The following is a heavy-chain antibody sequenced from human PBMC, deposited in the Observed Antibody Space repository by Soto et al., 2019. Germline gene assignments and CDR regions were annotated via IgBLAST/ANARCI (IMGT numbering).Heavy chain of an antibody. J-gene: IGHJ4*02. CDR3: AHRLNGFVDYGDYSYGYTLDH. D-gene: IGHD4-17*01. CDR1: GFSFNKRGVG. V-gene: IGHV2-5*02. CDR2: IYWDDDK. Sequence: KCTFAGFSFNKRGVGVGWIRQPPGKALEWLALIYWDDDKRYSPSLKSRLTITKDTSKNQVVLTMTDMDPVDTATYYCAHRLNGFVDYGDYSYGYTLDHWGQGTLVTVSS.